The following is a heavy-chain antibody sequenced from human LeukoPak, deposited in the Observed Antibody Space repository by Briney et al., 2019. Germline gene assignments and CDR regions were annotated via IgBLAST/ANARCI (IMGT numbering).Heavy chain of an antibody. Sequence: SETLSLTCTVSGGSISRSSYYWGWIRQPPGKGLEWIGSIYYSGSTYYNPSLKSRVTISVDTSKNQFSLKLSSVTAADTAVYYCARHVPYDFWSGYYFGYFDYWGQGTLVTVSS. D-gene: IGHD3-3*01. CDR3: ARHVPYDFWSGYYFGYFDY. V-gene: IGHV4-39*01. CDR1: GGSISRSSYY. CDR2: IYYSGST. J-gene: IGHJ4*02.